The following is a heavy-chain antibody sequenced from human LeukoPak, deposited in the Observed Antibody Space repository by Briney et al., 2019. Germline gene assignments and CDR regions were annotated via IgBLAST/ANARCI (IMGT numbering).Heavy chain of an antibody. CDR3: ARNRDSSGYIY. Sequence: GGSLRLSCAASGLTVSSNYMSWVRQSPGKGLEWVAVVYSGGDTYYTDSLKGRFTISRDNSKNTVYLQMNSLRAEDTAVYYCARNRDSSGYIYWGQGTLVTVSS. V-gene: IGHV3-66*02. D-gene: IGHD3-22*01. CDR1: GLTVSSNY. CDR2: VYSGGDT. J-gene: IGHJ4*02.